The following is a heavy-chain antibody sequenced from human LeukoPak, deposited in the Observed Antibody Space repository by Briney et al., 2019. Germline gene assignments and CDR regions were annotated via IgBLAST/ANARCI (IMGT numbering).Heavy chain of an antibody. V-gene: IGHV3-11*04. D-gene: IGHD3-10*01. CDR2: ISSSDTTM. Sequence: GGSLRLSCAASGFTVSSNYMSWVRQAPGKGLEWVSYISSSDTTMYNADSVKGRFTISRDNAKNSLYLQMNSLRAEDTAVYYCARGVTMVRGVIRFWGQGTLVTVSS. J-gene: IGHJ4*02. CDR1: GFTVSSNY. CDR3: ARGVTMVRGVIRF.